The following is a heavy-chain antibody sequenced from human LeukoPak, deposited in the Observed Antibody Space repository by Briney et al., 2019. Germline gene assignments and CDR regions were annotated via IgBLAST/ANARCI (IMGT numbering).Heavy chain of an antibody. CDR3: ARSAGHCSGGSCPPLRGFDP. Sequence: SETLSLTCTVSGGSISSYYWSWIRQPPGKGLEWIGYIYYSGSTNYNPSLKSRVTISVDTSKNQFSLRLTSVTAADTAVYYCARSAGHCSGGSCPPLRGFDPWGQGTLVTVSS. V-gene: IGHV4-59*01. D-gene: IGHD2-15*01. CDR1: GGSISSYY. CDR2: IYYSGST. J-gene: IGHJ5*02.